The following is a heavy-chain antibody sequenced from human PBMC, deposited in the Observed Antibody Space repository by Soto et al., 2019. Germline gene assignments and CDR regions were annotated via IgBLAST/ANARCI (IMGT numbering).Heavy chain of an antibody. J-gene: IGHJ3*02. Sequence: QVQLVESGGGVVQPGRSLRLSCAASGFTFSSYGMHWVRQAPGKGLEWVAVIWYDGSNKYYADSVKGRFTISRDNSKNTVYLQMNSLRAEDTAVYDCAIQLELLSAFDIWGQGTMVTVSS. CDR2: IWYDGSNK. D-gene: IGHD1-7*01. CDR3: AIQLELLSAFDI. CDR1: GFTFSSYG. V-gene: IGHV3-33*01.